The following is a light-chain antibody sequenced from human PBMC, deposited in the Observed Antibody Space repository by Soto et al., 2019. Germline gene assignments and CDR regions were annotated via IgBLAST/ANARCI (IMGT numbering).Light chain of an antibody. Sequence: EIVLTQSPGTLSLSPGERATLSCRASQSVGSSYLAWYQQKPGQAPRLLIYGASSRATGTPDRFSGSGSGTDFTLTISRLEPEAFAVYYCQQYGSWYTFGQGTKLEIK. CDR1: QSVGSSY. J-gene: IGKJ2*01. CDR2: GAS. V-gene: IGKV3-20*01. CDR3: QQYGSWYT.